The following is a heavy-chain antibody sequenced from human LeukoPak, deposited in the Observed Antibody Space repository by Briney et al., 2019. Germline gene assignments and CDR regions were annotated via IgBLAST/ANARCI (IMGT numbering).Heavy chain of an antibody. CDR2: IYYSGST. J-gene: IGHJ3*02. V-gene: IGHV4-59*01. CDR3: ARAGPDAFGI. Sequence: SETLSLTCTVSGGSISSYYWSWIRQPPGKGLEWIGYIYYSGSTNYNPSLKSRVTISVDTSKNQFSLKLSSVTAADTAVYYCARAGPDAFGIWGQGTMVTVSS. CDR1: GGSISSYY.